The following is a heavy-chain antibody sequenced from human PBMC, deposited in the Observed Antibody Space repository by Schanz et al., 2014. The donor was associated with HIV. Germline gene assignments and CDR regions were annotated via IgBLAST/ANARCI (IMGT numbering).Heavy chain of an antibody. CDR3: AKDRNYYESKYRGKGNYYYYYGMDV. J-gene: IGHJ6*02. Sequence: QVQLVESGGGVVQPGRSLRLSCAASGFTFDSYGIHWVRRAPGKGLEWVAVISYDGTKKHYADSVKGRFTISRDNSKNSLSLLIKSLRAEDAAVYYCAKDRNYYESKYRGKGNYYYYYGMDVWGQGTTVTVSS. CDR2: ISYDGTKK. D-gene: IGHD3-22*01. CDR1: GFTFDSYG. V-gene: IGHV3-30*18.